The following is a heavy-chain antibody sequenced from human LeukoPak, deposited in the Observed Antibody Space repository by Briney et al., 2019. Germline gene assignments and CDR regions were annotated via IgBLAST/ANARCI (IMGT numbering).Heavy chain of an antibody. CDR3: AKGYYYDSSGYYYFDY. V-gene: IGHV3-23*01. J-gene: IGHJ4*02. CDR2: ISGSGGST. CDR1: GFTFSSYA. D-gene: IGHD3-22*01. Sequence: GGSLRLSCAASGFTFSSYAMSWVRQAPGKGLKWVSAISGSGGSTYYADSVKGRFTISRDNSKNTLYLQMNSLRAEDTAVYYCAKGYYYDSSGYYYFDYWGQGTLVTVSS.